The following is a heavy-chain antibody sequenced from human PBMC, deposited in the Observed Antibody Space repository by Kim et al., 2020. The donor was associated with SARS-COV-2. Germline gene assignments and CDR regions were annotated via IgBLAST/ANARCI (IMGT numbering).Heavy chain of an antibody. CDR1: GFTFSNSH. V-gene: IGHV3-23*01. Sequence: GGSLRLSCAASGFTFSNSHMSWVRQAPGKGLEWVSTIDGRGATTYYPGSVKGRFTISRDNSKNTLYLQMNNLRAEDTAVYFCAKSGQLDYWGQGTLVTVSS. CDR2: IDGRGATT. D-gene: IGHD5-12*01. CDR3: AKSGQLDY. J-gene: IGHJ4*02.